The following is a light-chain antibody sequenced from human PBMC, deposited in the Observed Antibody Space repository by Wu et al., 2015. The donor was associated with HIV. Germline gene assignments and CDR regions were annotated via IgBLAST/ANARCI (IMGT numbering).Light chain of an antibody. J-gene: IGKJ2*01. Sequence: EIVLTQSPGTLSLSPGERATLSCRASQSVSSSYLVWYQQKPGQAPRLLIYGASSRATGIPDRFSGSGSGTDFTLTISRLEPEDFAVYYCQQYGSSPLTFGQGTKLGDQT. CDR3: QQYGSSPLT. CDR1: QSVSSSY. V-gene: IGKV3-20*01. CDR2: GAS.